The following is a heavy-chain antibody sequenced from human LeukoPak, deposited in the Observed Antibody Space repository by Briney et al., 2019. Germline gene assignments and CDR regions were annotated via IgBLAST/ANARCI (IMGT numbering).Heavy chain of an antibody. CDR1: GGSISSYY. Sequence: PSETLSLTCTVSGGSISSYYWSWIRQPPGKGLEWIGYIYYGGSTNYNPSLKSRVTISVDTSKNQFSLKLSSVTAADTAVYYCARGPERVVVVAAMRFAFDIWGQGTMVTVSS. CDR2: IYYGGST. D-gene: IGHD2-15*01. V-gene: IGHV4-59*12. CDR3: ARGPERVVVVAAMRFAFDI. J-gene: IGHJ3*02.